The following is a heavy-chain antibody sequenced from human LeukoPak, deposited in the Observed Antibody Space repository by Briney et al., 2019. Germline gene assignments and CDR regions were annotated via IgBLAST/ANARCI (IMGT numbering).Heavy chain of an antibody. Sequence: ASVKVSCTASGYTFTGYYIHWVRQAPGQGLEWMGWINPNSDGTNYAKKFQGRVTMTSDTSISTAYMELSRLRSDDTAFYYCARDLNVYPYYFDFWGQGTLVTVSS. CDR1: GYTFTGYY. CDR2: INPNSDGT. V-gene: IGHV1-2*02. D-gene: IGHD3-10*02. CDR3: ARDLNVYPYYFDF. J-gene: IGHJ4*02.